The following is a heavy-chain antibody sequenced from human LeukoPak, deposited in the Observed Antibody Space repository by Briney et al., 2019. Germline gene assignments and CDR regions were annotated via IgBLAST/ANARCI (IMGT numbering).Heavy chain of an antibody. CDR3: AKDPLSPYDILTGYSSFDY. V-gene: IGHV3-23*01. Sequence: PGGSPRLSCAASGFTFSSYAMSWVRQAPGKGLEWVSAISGSGGSTYYADSVKGRFTISRDNSKNTLYLQMNSLRAEDTAVYYCAKDPLSPYDILTGYSSFDYWGQGTLVTVSS. CDR2: ISGSGGST. J-gene: IGHJ4*02. CDR1: GFTFSSYA. D-gene: IGHD3-9*01.